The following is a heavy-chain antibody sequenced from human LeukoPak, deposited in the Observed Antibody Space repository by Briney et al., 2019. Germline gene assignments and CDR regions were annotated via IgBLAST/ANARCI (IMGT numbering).Heavy chain of an antibody. CDR1: GYTFTGYY. CDR3: ASTYSSSWNLRFDY. V-gene: IGHV1-2*02. CDR2: INPNSGGT. Sequence: ASVKVSCKASGYTFTGYYMHWVRQAPGQGLEWMGWINPNSGGTNYAQKFQGRVTMTRDTSISTAYMELSRLRSDDTAVYYCASTYSSSWNLRFDYWGQGTLVTVSS. D-gene: IGHD6-13*01. J-gene: IGHJ4*02.